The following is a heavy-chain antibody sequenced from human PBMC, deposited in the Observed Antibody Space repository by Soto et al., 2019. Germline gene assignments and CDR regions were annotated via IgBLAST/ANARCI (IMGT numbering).Heavy chain of an antibody. CDR2: IYPGDSDT. J-gene: IGHJ6*01. CDR1: VSSFTSYL. V-gene: IGHV5-51*01. CDR3: ASPSTKGDTAMDRDYGMDV. D-gene: IGHD5-18*01. Sequence: GGSRKVSCKGSVSSFTSYLIGWVRQMPGKRLEWMGIIYPGDSDTRYSPSFQGQVTISADKSISTAYLQWSSLKASDTAMYYYASPSTKGDTAMDRDYGMDVWGQGTPVTGSS.